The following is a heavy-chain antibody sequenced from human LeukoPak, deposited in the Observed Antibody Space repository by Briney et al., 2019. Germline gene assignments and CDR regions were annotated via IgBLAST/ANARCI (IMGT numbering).Heavy chain of an antibody. D-gene: IGHD6-19*01. V-gene: IGHV4-31*03. CDR2: IYYSGST. Sequence: KPSQTLSLTCTVSGGSISSGGYYWSWIRQHPGKGLEWIGYIYYSGSTYYNPSLKSRATISIDTSKNQFSLKLGSVTAADTAVYYCAREYTLYRSGWFLDYWGQGTVVAVSS. CDR1: GGSISSGGYY. CDR3: AREYTLYRSGWFLDY. J-gene: IGHJ4*02.